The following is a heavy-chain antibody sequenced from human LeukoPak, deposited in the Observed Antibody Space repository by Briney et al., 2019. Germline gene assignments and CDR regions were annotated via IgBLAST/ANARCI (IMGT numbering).Heavy chain of an antibody. D-gene: IGHD4-11*01. Sequence: SETLSLTCTVSGGSISSYYWSWIRQPPGKGLEWIGYIYYSGSTNYNPSLKSRVTISVDTSKNQFSLKLSSVTAADTAVYYCAATTVTHWGIDSDYWGQGTLVTVSS. CDR3: AATTVTHWGIDSDY. CDR1: GGSISSYY. J-gene: IGHJ4*02. CDR2: IYYSGST. V-gene: IGHV4-59*12.